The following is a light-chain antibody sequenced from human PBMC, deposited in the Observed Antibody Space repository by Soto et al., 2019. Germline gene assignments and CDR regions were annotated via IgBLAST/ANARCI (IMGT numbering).Light chain of an antibody. J-gene: IGKJ5*01. CDR2: AAS. CDR3: QQASSFPPT. Sequence: DIQMTQSPPSVSASVGDRVTITCRASQDISSWLAGYQQKPGKAPKIMIYAASSLQGGDPSRFSGSGSGTEFTLTISSLQPEDFETYYCQQASSFPPTCGQGARLDI. V-gene: IGKV1-12*01. CDR1: QDISSW.